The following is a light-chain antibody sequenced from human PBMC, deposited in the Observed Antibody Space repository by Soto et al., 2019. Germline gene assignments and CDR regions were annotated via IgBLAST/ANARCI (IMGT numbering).Light chain of an antibody. V-gene: IGKV3-11*01. Sequence: EIVLTQSPATLSLSPGERATLSCRASQRVSSYLAWYQQKPGHAPRLLIYDASNRATGIPARFSGSGSGTDFTLTISSLEPEDFAVYYCQQRSNWPRTFGQGTKVEIK. CDR3: QQRSNWPRT. J-gene: IGKJ1*01. CDR2: DAS. CDR1: QRVSSY.